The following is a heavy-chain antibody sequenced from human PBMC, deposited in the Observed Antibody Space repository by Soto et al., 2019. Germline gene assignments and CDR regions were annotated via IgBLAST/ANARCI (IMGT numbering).Heavy chain of an antibody. J-gene: IGHJ4*02. D-gene: IGHD3-22*01. CDR1: EYTFTTYA. CDR2: INPSDGNR. V-gene: IGHV1-18*01. CDR3: ERDRLRGYDSSGFYS. Sequence: GASVKVSCKASEYTFTTYAMHWVRQAPGQGLEWMGWINPSDGNRNFAQKFEDRVTMTTATSTNTVFLELRSLKSDDTAIYYCERDRLRGYDSSGFYSWGQGTMVTVSS.